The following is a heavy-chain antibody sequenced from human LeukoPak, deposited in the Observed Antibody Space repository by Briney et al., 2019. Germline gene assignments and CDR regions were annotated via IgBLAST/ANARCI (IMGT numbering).Heavy chain of an antibody. CDR2: INPNSGGT. CDR1: GYTFTGYY. D-gene: IGHD6-13*01. V-gene: IGHV1-2*02. CDR3: ARTLYISAVPGGFDY. J-gene: IGHJ4*02. Sequence: ASVKVSCKASGYTFTGYYMHWVRQAPGQGLEWMGWINPNSGGTNYAQKLQGRVTMTTDTSTSTAYMELRSLRSDDTAVYYCARTLYISAVPGGFDYWGQGTLVTVSS.